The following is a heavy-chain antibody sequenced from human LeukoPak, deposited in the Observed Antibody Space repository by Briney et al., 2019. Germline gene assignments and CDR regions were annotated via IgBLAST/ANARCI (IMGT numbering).Heavy chain of an antibody. CDR3: ARDLRGLDYGSGSPFDY. V-gene: IGHV1-18*04. D-gene: IGHD3-10*01. Sequence: GASVKVSCKASGYTFTGYYMHWVRQAPGQGLEWMGWISAYNGNTNYAQKLQGRVTMTTDTSTSTAYMELRSLRSDDTAVYYCARDLRGLDYGSGSPFDYWGQGTLVTVSS. CDR1: GYTFTGYY. J-gene: IGHJ4*02. CDR2: ISAYNGNT.